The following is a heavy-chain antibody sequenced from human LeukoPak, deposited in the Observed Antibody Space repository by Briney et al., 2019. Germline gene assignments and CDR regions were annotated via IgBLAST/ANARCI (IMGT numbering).Heavy chain of an antibody. J-gene: IGHJ3*02. D-gene: IGHD3-3*01. Sequence: SETLSLTCAVYGGSFSGYYWSWIRQPPGKGLEWIGEINHSGSTNYNPSLKSRVTISVDTSKNQFSLKLSSVTAADTAVYYCARVGAGYDFWSGYSPDAFDIWGQGTMVTVSS. CDR1: GGSFSGYY. CDR2: INHSGST. V-gene: IGHV4-34*01. CDR3: ARVGAGYDFWSGYSPDAFDI.